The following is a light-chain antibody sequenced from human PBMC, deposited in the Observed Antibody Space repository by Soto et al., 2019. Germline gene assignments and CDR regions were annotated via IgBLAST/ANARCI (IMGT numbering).Light chain of an antibody. CDR1: QGISNY. CDR2: AAS. V-gene: IGKV1-27*01. J-gene: IGKJ3*01. CDR3: QKYNSAPL. Sequence: DIQMTQSPSSLSASVGDRVTITCRARQGISNYIAWYQQKPGKAPKLLIYAASTLQSVLPSQFSGSGSGTEFTLTISSLHPEDVATYSCQKYNSAPLFGPGTKVDIK.